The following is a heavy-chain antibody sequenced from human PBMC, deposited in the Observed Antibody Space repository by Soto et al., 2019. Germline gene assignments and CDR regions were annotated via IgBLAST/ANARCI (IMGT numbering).Heavy chain of an antibody. Sequence: PGGSLRLSCAASGFTFSSYAMSWVRQAPGKGLEWVSAISGSGGSTYYADSVKGRFTISRDNSKNTLYLQMNSLRAEDTAVYYCAKVTGQWLVPYYFDYWGQGTLVPAPQ. CDR1: GFTFSSYA. D-gene: IGHD6-19*01. CDR3: AKVTGQWLVPYYFDY. J-gene: IGHJ4*02. V-gene: IGHV3-23*01. CDR2: ISGSGGST.